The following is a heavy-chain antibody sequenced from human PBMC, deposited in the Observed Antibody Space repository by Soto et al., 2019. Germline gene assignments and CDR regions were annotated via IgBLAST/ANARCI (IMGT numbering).Heavy chain of an antibody. V-gene: IGHV3-15*01. CDR3: TTDRTIQYYYVSIGYCPPSPYYYYGMDV. Sequence: SPRLSCAASRFTFSNAWMSWVCQAPGKGLEWVGRSKSKTDGGTNDYAAHVKGRFTISRDDSKNTMYLQMNSLKTEDIAVYYCTTDRTIQYYYVSIGYCPPSPYYYYGMDVWGQGTTVTVSS. CDR2: SKSKTDGGTN. J-gene: IGHJ6*02. CDR1: RFTFSNAW. D-gene: IGHD3-22*01.